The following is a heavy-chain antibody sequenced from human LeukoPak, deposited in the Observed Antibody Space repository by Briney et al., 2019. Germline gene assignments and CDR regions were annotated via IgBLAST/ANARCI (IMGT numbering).Heavy chain of an antibody. J-gene: IGHJ4*02. CDR3: ASCEEQPDY. CDR2: ISGSGGRT. D-gene: IGHD6-13*01. CDR1: RFTFSSYA. Sequence: GGSLRLSCAASRFTFSSYAMNWVRQAPGKGLEWVSLISGSGGRTSYADSVKGRFTISRDNAKNSLYLQMNSLRAEDTAVYYCASCEEQPDYWGQGTLVTVSS. V-gene: IGHV3-23*01.